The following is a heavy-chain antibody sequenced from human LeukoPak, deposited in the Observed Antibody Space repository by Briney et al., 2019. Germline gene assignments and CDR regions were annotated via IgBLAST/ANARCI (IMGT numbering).Heavy chain of an antibody. Sequence: SETLSLTCAVYGGSFSGYYWSWIRQPPGKGLEWVGEINHSGSTNYNPSLKSRVTISVDTSKIQFSLKLSSVTAADTAVYYCARGRCSSTSCYRSWFDPWGQGTLVTVSS. CDR1: GGSFSGYY. CDR3: ARGRCSSTSCYRSWFDP. D-gene: IGHD2-2*01. J-gene: IGHJ5*02. CDR2: INHSGST. V-gene: IGHV4-34*01.